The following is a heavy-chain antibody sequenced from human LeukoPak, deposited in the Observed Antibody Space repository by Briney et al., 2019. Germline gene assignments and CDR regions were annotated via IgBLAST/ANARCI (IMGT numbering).Heavy chain of an antibody. Sequence: GGTLRLSRAASGFTFDDYGMSWVPHAPEKGLEWVSSINWDGGSTVYADAVIDRSTISRDNAKNSLYLQMNSLRAEDTALYYCAREGAYHDKENDYWGQGTLVTVSS. V-gene: IGHV3-20*04. CDR3: AREGAYHDKENDY. J-gene: IGHJ4*02. CDR2: INWDGGST. D-gene: IGHD3-16*01. CDR1: GFTFDDYG.